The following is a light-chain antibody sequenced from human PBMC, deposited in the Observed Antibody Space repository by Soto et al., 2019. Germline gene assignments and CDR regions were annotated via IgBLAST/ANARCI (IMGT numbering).Light chain of an antibody. CDR3: QQYNDWPLK. J-gene: IGKJ1*01. CDR2: GAF. CDR1: QSVSSN. Sequence: EIVMTQSPATLSVSPWERATLSCRASQSVSSNLAWYQQKPGQAPSLLIYGAFTRATGIPARFSGTGSGTEFTLTISSLQSEDFALYYCQQYNDWPLKFGQGTKVDIK. V-gene: IGKV3-15*01.